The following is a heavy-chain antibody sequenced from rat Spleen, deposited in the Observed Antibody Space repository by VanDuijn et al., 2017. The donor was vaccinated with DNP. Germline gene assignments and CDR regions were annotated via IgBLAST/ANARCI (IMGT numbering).Heavy chain of an antibody. V-gene: IGHV5-7*01. CDR3: ARHRTIMPYYYAMDA. Sequence: EVLLVESDGGLVQPGRSLKLSCAVSGFTFSDYYMAWVRQAPAKGLEWVATISYNGGSPYYRDSVKGRFTISRVNAQSTLYLQMDSLRSEDTATYYCARHRTIMPYYYAMDAWGQGASVTVSS. CDR2: ISYNGGSP. D-gene: IGHD3-8*01. CDR1: GFTFSDYY. J-gene: IGHJ4*01.